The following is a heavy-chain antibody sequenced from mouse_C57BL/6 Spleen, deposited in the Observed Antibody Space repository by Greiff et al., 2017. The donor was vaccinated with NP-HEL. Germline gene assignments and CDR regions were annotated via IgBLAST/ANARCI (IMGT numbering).Heavy chain of an antibody. CDR2: INPSSGYT. Sequence: QVQLQQSGAELARPGASVKMSCKASGYTFTSYTMHWVKQRPGQGLEWIGYINPSSGYTKYNQKFKDKAKLTAGKTSSTAYMQLSSLTSEDSAVYYCARLGVTTYYARDCWGQGTSVTVSS. V-gene: IGHV1-4*01. CDR1: GYTFTSYT. CDR3: ARLGVTTYYARDC. J-gene: IGHJ4*01. D-gene: IGHD2-2*01.